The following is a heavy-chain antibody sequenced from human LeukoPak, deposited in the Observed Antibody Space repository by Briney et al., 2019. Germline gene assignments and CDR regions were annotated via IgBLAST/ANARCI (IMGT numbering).Heavy chain of an antibody. CDR2: TYYRSKWYN. Sequence: PSQTLSLTCAISGDSVSSNSAAWNWIRQSPSRGLEWLGGTYYRSKWYNDYAVSVKSRITINPDTSKNQFSLHLKSVTPEDTAVYYCARDQVGAESGYGYGPDYYYYGMDVWGQGTTVTVSS. V-gene: IGHV6-1*01. CDR3: ARDQVGAESGYGYGPDYYYYGMDV. J-gene: IGHJ6*02. CDR1: GDSVSSNSAA. D-gene: IGHD5-18*01.